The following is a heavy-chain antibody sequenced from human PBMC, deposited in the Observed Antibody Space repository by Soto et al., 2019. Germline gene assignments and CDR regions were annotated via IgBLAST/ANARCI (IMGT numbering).Heavy chain of an antibody. CDR2: ISGSGGST. Sequence: GGSLRLSCAASGFTFSSYAMSWVRQAPGKGLEWVSAISGSGGSTYYADSVKGRFTISRDNSKNTLYLQMNSLRAEDTAVYYCAKDLGGYCSSTSCYPDYWGQGTLVTVSS. J-gene: IGHJ4*02. V-gene: IGHV3-23*01. CDR1: GFTFSSYA. CDR3: AKDLGGYCSSTSCYPDY. D-gene: IGHD2-2*01.